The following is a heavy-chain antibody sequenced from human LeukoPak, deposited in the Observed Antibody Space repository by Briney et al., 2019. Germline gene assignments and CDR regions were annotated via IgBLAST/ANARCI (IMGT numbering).Heavy chain of an antibody. CDR1: GFTFSSYA. D-gene: IGHD2-15*01. CDR3: AKDRLIYCSGGSCYSSDY. CDR2: ISYDGSNK. J-gene: IGHJ4*02. V-gene: IGHV3-30-3*01. Sequence: PGGSLRLSCAASGFTFSSYAMHWVRQAPGKGLEWVAVISYDGSNKYYADSVKGRFTISRDNSKNTLYLQMNSLRAEDTAVYYCAKDRLIYCSGGSCYSSDYWGQGTLVTVSS.